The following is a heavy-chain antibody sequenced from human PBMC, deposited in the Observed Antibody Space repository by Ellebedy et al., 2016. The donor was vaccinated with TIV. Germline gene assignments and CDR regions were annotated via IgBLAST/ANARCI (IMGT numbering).Heavy chain of an antibody. Sequence: AASVKVSCKSSGGTFGIYAITWVRQAPGQGLEWMGGVIPVFGIPNYAEKFQGRVTITADESTRTAYMELTSLRSDDTAVYYCAREDCSSTSCSKSLDPWGQGTLVTVSS. J-gene: IGHJ5*02. CDR2: VIPVFGIP. CDR3: AREDCSSTSCSKSLDP. V-gene: IGHV1-69*13. CDR1: GGTFGIYA. D-gene: IGHD2-2*01.